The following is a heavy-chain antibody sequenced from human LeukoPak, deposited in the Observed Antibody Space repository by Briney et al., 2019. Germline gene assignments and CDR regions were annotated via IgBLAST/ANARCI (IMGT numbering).Heavy chain of an antibody. D-gene: IGHD6-19*01. J-gene: IGHJ4*02. CDR1: GYTFTGYY. CDR2: INPNSGGA. V-gene: IGHV1-2*02. Sequence: ASVKVSCKASGYTFTGYYMHWVRQAPGQGLEWMGWINPNSGGANYAQKFQGRVTMTRDTSISTAYMELSRLRSDDTAVYYCARERVTGGWGTFDYWGQGTLVTVSS. CDR3: ARERVTGGWGTFDY.